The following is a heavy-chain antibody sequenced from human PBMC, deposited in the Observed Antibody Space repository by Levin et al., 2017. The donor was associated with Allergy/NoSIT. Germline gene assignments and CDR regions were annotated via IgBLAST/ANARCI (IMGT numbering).Heavy chain of an antibody. Sequence: GGSLRLSCAASGFTFSSYWMSWVRQAPGKGLEWVANIKGDGSEKYYVESVKGRFTISRDNAKNSLYLQMNSLRAEDTAVYYCARIDFWSGYSVDYWGQGTLVTVSS. V-gene: IGHV3-7*03. D-gene: IGHD3-3*01. CDR3: ARIDFWSGYSVDY. J-gene: IGHJ4*02. CDR2: IKGDGSEK. CDR1: GFTFSSYW.